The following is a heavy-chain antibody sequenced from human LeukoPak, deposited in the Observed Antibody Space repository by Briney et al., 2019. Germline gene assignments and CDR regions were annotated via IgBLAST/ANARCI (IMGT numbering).Heavy chain of an antibody. D-gene: IGHD6-6*01. CDR3: ARDMEQLVRTFDY. Sequence: GGSLRLSCAASGFTISSYAMHWVRQAPGKGLEWVAVISYDGSNKYYADSVKGRFTISRDNSKNTLYLQMNSLRAEDTAVYYCARDMEQLVRTFDYWGQGTLVTVSS. CDR1: GFTISSYA. CDR2: ISYDGSNK. J-gene: IGHJ4*02. V-gene: IGHV3-30*01.